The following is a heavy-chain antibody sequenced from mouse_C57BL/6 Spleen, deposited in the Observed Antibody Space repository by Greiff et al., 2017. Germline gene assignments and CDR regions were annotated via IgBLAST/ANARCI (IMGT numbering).Heavy chain of an antibody. J-gene: IGHJ3*01. CDR1: GYSFTDYN. CDR2: INPNYGTT. CDR3: AREDAWFAY. Sequence: VQLQQSGAELVKPGASVKMSCKASGYSFTDYNMNWVKQSNGKSLEWIGGINPNYGTTRYNQKFKGKATLTVDKSSSTAYMQLNSLASEDSAVYYCAREDAWFAYWGQGTLVTVSA. V-gene: IGHV1-39*01.